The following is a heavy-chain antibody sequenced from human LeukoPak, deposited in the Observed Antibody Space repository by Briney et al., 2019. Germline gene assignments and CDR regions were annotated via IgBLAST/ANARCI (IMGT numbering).Heavy chain of an antibody. D-gene: IGHD3-22*01. Sequence: SETLSLTCTVSGGSISSYYWSWIRQPAGKGLEWIGRIYTSGSTNYNPSLKSRVTISVDRSKNQFSLKLSSVTAADTAVYYCARARYYYDSSGYYYWFDPWGQGTLVTVSS. CDR3: ARARYYYDSSGYYYWFDP. CDR2: IYTSGST. J-gene: IGHJ5*02. V-gene: IGHV4-4*07. CDR1: GGSISSYY.